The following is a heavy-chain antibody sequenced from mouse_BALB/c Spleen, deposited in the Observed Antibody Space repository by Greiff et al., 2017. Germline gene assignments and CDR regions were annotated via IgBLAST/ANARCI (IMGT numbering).Heavy chain of an antibody. CDR1: GFTFSSYA. J-gene: IGHJ4*01. Sequence: EVKLMESGGGLVKPGGSPKLSCAASGFTFSSYAMSWVRQSPEKRLEWVAEISSGGSYTYYPDTVTGRFTISRDNAKNTLYLEMSSLRSEDTAMYYCARVELGGAMDYWGQGTSVTVSS. D-gene: IGHD4-1*01. CDR3: ARVELGGAMDY. V-gene: IGHV5-9-4*01. CDR2: ISSGGSYT.